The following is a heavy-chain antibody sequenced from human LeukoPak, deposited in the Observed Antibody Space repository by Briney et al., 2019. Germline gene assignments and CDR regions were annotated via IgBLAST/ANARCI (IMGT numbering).Heavy chain of an antibody. CDR3: ARDLRGGVLLWFGELYDAFDI. Sequence: GGSLRLSCAASGFTFSSYWMSWVRQAPGKGLEWVANIKQDGSEKYYVDSVKGRFTISRDNAKNSLYLQMNSLRAEDTAVYYCARDLRGGVLLWFGELYDAFDIWGQGTMVTVSS. D-gene: IGHD3-10*01. J-gene: IGHJ3*02. CDR2: IKQDGSEK. CDR1: GFTFSSYW. V-gene: IGHV3-7*03.